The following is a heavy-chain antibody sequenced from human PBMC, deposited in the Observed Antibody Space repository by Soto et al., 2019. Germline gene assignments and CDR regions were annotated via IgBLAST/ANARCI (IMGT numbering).Heavy chain of an antibody. Sequence: SETLSLTCTVSCGSISSYYWSWIRQPPGKGLEWIGYIYYSGSTNYNPSLKSRVTISVDTSKNQFSLKLSSVTAADTAVYYCATELSGITGTTRVMEDDAFYIWGQGTMVTVS. V-gene: IGHV4-59*01. CDR1: CGSISSYY. J-gene: IGHJ3*02. CDR3: ATELSGITGTTRVMEDDAFYI. D-gene: IGHD1-7*01. CDR2: IYYSGST.